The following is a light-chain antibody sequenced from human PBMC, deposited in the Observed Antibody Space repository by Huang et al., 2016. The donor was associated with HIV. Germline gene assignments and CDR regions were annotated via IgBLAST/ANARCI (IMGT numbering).Light chain of an antibody. V-gene: IGKV1-NL1*01. CDR3: QQYYSPPPMYT. Sequence: DIQMTQSPSSLSASGGARVTITCRAIQGSSNSLAGYQQKPGTAPKPLVYYASRLESGVPSRVSGSGSGTDYTLTINSLQPEDFATYYCQQYYSPPPMYTFGQGTKLEIK. CDR1: QGSSNS. CDR2: YAS. J-gene: IGKJ2*01.